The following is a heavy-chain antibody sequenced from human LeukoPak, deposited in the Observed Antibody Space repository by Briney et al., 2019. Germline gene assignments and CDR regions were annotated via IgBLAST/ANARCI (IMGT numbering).Heavy chain of an antibody. V-gene: IGHV1-18*01. CDR3: ARCLLTGYLMY. CDR1: RYTFTRYI. Sequence: GASVNVSCKTSRYTFTRYIVSWVGQAPGQGLEWMGWISGSTGNTKYAQRLQGRVTMTTDASTSTAYMELRSLRSDDTAVYYCARCLLTGYLMYWGQGTLVTVSS. CDR2: ISGSTGNT. J-gene: IGHJ4*02. D-gene: IGHD3-9*01.